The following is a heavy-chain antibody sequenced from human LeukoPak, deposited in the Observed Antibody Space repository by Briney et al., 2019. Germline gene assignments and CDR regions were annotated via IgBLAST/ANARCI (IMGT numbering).Heavy chain of an antibody. CDR3: AKVGTTVTKIRD. V-gene: IGHV1-18*04. J-gene: IGHJ4*02. CDR2: ISAYNGNT. CDR1: GYTFSSYY. D-gene: IGHD4-17*01. Sequence: ASVKVSCKASGYTFSSYYVHWVRQAPGQGLEWMGWISAYNGNTNYAQNLQGRVTMTTDTSTSTAYMELRSLRSDDTAVYYCAKVGTTVTKIRDWGQGTLVTVSS.